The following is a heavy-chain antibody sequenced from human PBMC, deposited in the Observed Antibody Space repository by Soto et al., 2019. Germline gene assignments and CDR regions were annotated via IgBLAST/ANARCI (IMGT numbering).Heavy chain of an antibody. CDR1: GFSLTTSGVG. CDR3: AHRVLRTVFGLVTTTAIYFDF. D-gene: IGHD3-3*01. V-gene: IGHV2-5*02. CDR2: IYWDDDK. J-gene: IGHJ4*02. Sequence: QITLNESGPTQVKPRQTLTLTCTFSGFSLTTSGVGVGWIRQSPGKAPEWLALIYWDDDKRYSPFLKSRLTITKDTSKNQVVLTLADLDPADTAIYYCAHRVLRTVFGLVTTTAIYFDFWGQGTPVAVSS.